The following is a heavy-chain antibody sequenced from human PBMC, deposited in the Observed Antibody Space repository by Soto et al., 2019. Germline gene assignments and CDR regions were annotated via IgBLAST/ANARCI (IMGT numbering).Heavy chain of an antibody. D-gene: IGHD1-26*01. CDR2: ISYDGSNK. J-gene: IGHJ3*02. CDR3: AKGGVGSTSNAFDI. Sequence: PGGSLRLSCAASGFTFRSYGMHWVRQAPGKGLEWVAVISYDGSNKYYADSVKGRFTISRDNSKNTLYLQMNNLRAEDTAVYYCAKGGVGSTSNAFDIWGQGTMVTVSS. CDR1: GFTFRSYG. V-gene: IGHV3-30*18.